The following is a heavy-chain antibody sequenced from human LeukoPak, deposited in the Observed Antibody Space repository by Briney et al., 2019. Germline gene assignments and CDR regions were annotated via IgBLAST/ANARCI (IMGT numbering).Heavy chain of an antibody. V-gene: IGHV5-51*01. J-gene: IGHJ6*02. CDR2: IYPGDSDT. D-gene: IGHD1-7*01. CDR3: ARGAAGTTPDYYYFGLDV. CDR1: GYRFTDYW. Sequence: GGSLQISCKGSGYRFTDYWIGWGRPLPGKGLEGMGIIYPGDSDTRYSPSFQGQLPISADKSINPAPLQWSSLKASDTAMYYCARGAAGTTPDYYYFGLDVWGQGTTVKVSS.